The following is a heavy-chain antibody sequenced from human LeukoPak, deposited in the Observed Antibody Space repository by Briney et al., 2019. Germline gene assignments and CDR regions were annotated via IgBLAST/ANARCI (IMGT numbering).Heavy chain of an antibody. D-gene: IGHD4-23*01. V-gene: IGHV3-33*01. Sequence: PGGSLRLSCAASGFTFSTYGMHWVRQAPGKGLEWVAVIWYDGSNKYYADSVKGRFTISRDNSKNTLYLQMNSLRAEDTAVYYCARDLGGNSGGYWGQGTLVTVSS. CDR1: GFTFSTYG. J-gene: IGHJ4*02. CDR3: ARDLGGNSGGY. CDR2: IWYDGSNK.